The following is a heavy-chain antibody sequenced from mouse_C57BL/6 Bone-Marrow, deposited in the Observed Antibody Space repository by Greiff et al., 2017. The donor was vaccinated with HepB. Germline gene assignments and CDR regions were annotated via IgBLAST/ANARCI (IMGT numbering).Heavy chain of an antibody. V-gene: IGHV1-26*01. CDR2: INPNNGGT. CDR3: ARSVGLRAMDY. Sequence: VQLQQSGPELVKPGASVKISCKASGYTFTDYYMNWVKQSHGKSLEWIGDINPNNGGTSYNQKFKGKATLTVDKSSSTAYMELRSLTSEDSAVYYCARSVGLRAMDYWGQGTSVTVSS. J-gene: IGHJ4*01. CDR1: GYTFTDYY.